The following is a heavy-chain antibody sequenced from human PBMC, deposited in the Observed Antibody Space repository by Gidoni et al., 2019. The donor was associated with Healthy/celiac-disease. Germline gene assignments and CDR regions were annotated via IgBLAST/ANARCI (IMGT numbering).Heavy chain of an antibody. CDR2: ISSSSSTI. D-gene: IGHD3-22*01. J-gene: IGHJ4*02. Sequence: WGRLGTGKGLEWGSYISSSSSTIYYADSVKGRFTISRDNAKNALYLQMNSLRAEDTAVYYCARVGGAAYYDSSGYYDYWGQGTLVTVSS. CDR3: ARVGGAAYYDSSGYYDY. V-gene: IGHV3-48*01.